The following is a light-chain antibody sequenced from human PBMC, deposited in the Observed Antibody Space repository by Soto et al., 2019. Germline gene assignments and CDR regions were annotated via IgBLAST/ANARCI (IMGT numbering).Light chain of an antibody. V-gene: IGKV1-5*01. CDR1: QSISGR. Sequence: DSQMLQSPSTLSASVGDRVTITCRASQSISGRLAWYQQKPGKAPTLLIYDASSLESGVPSRFSGSESGTEFTLTISSLQPDDFASYYCQQYKSYWTFGQGTKVDIK. CDR3: QQYKSYWT. J-gene: IGKJ1*01. CDR2: DAS.